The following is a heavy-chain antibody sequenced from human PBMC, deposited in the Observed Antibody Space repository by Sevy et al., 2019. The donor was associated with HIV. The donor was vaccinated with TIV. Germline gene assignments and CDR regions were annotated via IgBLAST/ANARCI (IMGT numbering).Heavy chain of an antibody. J-gene: IGHJ4*02. CDR3: AKDRYGDTAFGDY. V-gene: IGHV3-30*04. D-gene: IGHD4-17*01. CDR1: GFTFSNYA. Sequence: GGSLRLSCAASGFTFSNYAMHWVRQAPGKGLEWVAFISYEGRNKYYADSVEGRFTISRDSSKSTLYLQMNSLRAEDTAVYFCAKDRYGDTAFGDYWGQGSLVTVSS. CDR2: ISYEGRNK.